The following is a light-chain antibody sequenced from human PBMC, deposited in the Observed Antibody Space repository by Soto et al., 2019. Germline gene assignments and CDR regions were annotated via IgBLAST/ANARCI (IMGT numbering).Light chain of an antibody. Sequence: QSVLTQPPSASGSPGQSVTISCTGTSSDVGGYNYVSWYQQNPGKAPQLIIYEVSKRPSGVPDRFSGSKSGNTASLTVSGLQAEDEADYYCSSYAATNNYVFXSGTKVTVL. CDR3: SSYAATNNYV. CDR1: SSDVGGYNY. V-gene: IGLV2-8*01. J-gene: IGLJ1*01. CDR2: EVS.